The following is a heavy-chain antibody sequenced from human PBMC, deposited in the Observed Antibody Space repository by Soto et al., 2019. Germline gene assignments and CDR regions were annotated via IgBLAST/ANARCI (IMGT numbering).Heavy chain of an antibody. CDR1: GGSISSSSYY. CDR3: ARQARDGYNPGHFQH. Sequence: QLQLQESGPGLVKPSETLSLTCTVSGGSISSSSYYWGWIRQPPGKELEWIGSIYYSGSTYYNPSLKCRVTISVDTSKNQFSLKLSSVTAADTAVYYCARQARDGYNPGHFQHWGQGTLVTVSS. V-gene: IGHV4-39*01. J-gene: IGHJ1*01. D-gene: IGHD5-12*01. CDR2: IYYSGST.